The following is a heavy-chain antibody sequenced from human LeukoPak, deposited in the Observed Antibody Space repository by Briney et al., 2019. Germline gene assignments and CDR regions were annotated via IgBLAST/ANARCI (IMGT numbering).Heavy chain of an antibody. D-gene: IGHD3-22*01. CDR2: INHSGST. CDR1: GGSFSGYY. Sequence: SETLSLTCAVYGGSFSGYYWSWIRQPPGKGLEWIGEINHSGSTNYNPSLKSRVTISVDTSKNQFSLKLSSVTAADTAVYYCARGYYDSSGYCCNDYRGQGTLVTVSS. CDR3: ARGYYDSSGYCCNDY. V-gene: IGHV4-34*01. J-gene: IGHJ4*02.